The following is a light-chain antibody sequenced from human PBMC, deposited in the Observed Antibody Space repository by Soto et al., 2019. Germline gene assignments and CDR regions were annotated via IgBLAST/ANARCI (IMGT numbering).Light chain of an antibody. CDR2: DAS. J-gene: IGKJ2*01. V-gene: IGKV1-33*01. CDR1: RDIDNY. Sequence: IQMTQSPSSLSASVGDRVTITCQASRDIDNYLYRYQQKPGKAPNLLIYDASILETGLPLRFSGSRSGTHFTLTISSLQPDDIGTYYCHQYYNRPFTFGQGTKLEIK. CDR3: HQYYNRPFT.